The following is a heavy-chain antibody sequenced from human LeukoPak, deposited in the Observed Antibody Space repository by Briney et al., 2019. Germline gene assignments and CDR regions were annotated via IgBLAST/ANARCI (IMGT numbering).Heavy chain of an antibody. CDR1: GGSISNW. J-gene: IGHJ3*02. Sequence: SETLSLTCAVSGGSISNWWSWVRQPPGKGLEWIGEVYHGGTTNYNPSLKSRVTISLDKSKNQFSLKLSSVTAADTAVYYCARDKGAFDIWGQGTMVTVSS. CDR2: VYHGGTT. CDR3: ARDKGAFDI. V-gene: IGHV4-4*02.